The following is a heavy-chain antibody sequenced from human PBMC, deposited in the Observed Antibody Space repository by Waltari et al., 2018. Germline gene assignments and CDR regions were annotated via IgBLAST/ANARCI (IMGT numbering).Heavy chain of an antibody. Sequence: EVQLVESGGGLVKPGGSLRISCAASGFLFSSYNMNWVRQAPGRGLEWVSSIATSTTHTFYADSVRVRFTISRDNAEKSLYLQMNSLRTEDTAIYYCARGNDGNYIDFWGQGTLVTVSS. J-gene: IGHJ4*02. CDR1: GFLFSSYN. D-gene: IGHD3-22*01. CDR3: ARGNDGNYIDF. V-gene: IGHV3-21*01. CDR2: IATSTTHT.